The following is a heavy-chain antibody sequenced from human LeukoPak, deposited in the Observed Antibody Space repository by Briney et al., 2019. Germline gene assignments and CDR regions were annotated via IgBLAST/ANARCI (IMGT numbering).Heavy chain of an antibody. J-gene: IGHJ5*02. Sequence: GGSLRLSCAASGFTFSNYAMSWVRQAPGKGLEWVASINGSGGSTYYADSVKGRFTISRDNSKNTLYLQMNSLRAEDTAVYYCAKGGAIDWFDPWGQGTLVTVSS. CDR1: GFTFSNYA. CDR3: AKGGAIDWFDP. CDR2: INGSGGST. D-gene: IGHD3-16*01. V-gene: IGHV3-23*01.